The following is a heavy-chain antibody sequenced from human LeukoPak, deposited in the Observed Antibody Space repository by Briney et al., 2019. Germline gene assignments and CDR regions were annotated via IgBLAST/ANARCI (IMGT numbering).Heavy chain of an antibody. J-gene: IGHJ4*02. V-gene: IGHV3-30-3*01. CDR1: GFTFSSYW. CDR3: AGGTGWLTDY. D-gene: IGHD3-22*01. CDR2: ISYDGSNK. Sequence: GGSLRLSCAASGFTFSSYWMSWVRQAPGKGLEWVAVISYDGSNKYYADSVKGRFTISRDNSKNTLYLQMNSLRAEDTAVYYCAGGTGWLTDYWGQGTLVTVSS.